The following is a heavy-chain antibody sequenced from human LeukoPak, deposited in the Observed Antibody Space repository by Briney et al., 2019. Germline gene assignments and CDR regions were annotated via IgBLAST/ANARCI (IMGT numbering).Heavy chain of an antibody. CDR2: ISGSGGST. D-gene: IGHD6-13*01. J-gene: IGHJ5*02. CDR3: ARERYSSSWYGGFDP. CDR1: GFTFSSYA. V-gene: IGHV3-23*01. Sequence: GGSLRLSCAASGFTFSSYAMSWVRQAPGKGLEWVSAISGSGGSTYYADSVKGRFTISRDNAKNSLYLQMNSLRAEDTAVYYCARERYSSSWYGGFDPWGQGTLVTVSS.